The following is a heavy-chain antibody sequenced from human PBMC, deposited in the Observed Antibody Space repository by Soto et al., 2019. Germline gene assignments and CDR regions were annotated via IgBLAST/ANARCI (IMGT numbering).Heavy chain of an antibody. Sequence: QLQLQESGPGLVKPSETLSLSCTVSGGSITSSFYWGWIRQPPGKGLEWIGSIYGTGNTYYNPSLKGRVTISADTSKNQFSLTLISVTAADPAVYYCRSSSRYSTDVWGQGATVTVSS. V-gene: IGHV4-39*01. CDR1: GGSITSSFY. CDR2: IYGTGNT. J-gene: IGHJ6*02. CDR3: RSSSRYSTDV. D-gene: IGHD6-13*01.